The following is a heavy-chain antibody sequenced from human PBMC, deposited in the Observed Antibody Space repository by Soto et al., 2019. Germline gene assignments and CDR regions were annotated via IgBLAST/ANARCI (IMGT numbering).Heavy chain of an antibody. CDR2: ISSSSSYI. CDR1: GFTFSSYS. Sequence: AGGSLRLSCAASGFTFSSYSMNWVRQAPGKGLEWVSSISSSSSYIYYADSVKGRFTISRDNAKNSLYLQMNSLRAEDTAVYYCARDHSSSSEAYRYWGQGTLVTVSS. J-gene: IGHJ4*02. CDR3: ARDHSSSSEAYRY. V-gene: IGHV3-21*01. D-gene: IGHD6-6*01.